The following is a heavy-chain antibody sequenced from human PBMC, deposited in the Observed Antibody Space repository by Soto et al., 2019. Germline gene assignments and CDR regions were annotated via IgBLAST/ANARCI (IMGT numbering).Heavy chain of an antibody. V-gene: IGHV3-43*01. D-gene: IGHD6-6*01. CDR2: ISWDGGST. J-gene: IGHJ6*02. Sequence: PGGSLRLSCAASGFTFDDYTMHWVRQAPGKGLEWVSLISWDGGSTYYADSVKGRFTISRDNSKNSLYLQMNSLRTEDTALYYCAKDGSSDHYYYYGMDVWGQGTTVTV. CDR1: GFTFDDYT. CDR3: AKDGSSDHYYYYGMDV.